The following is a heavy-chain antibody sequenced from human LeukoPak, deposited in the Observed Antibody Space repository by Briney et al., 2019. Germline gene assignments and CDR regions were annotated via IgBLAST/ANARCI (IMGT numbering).Heavy chain of an antibody. CDR2: IYYSGST. J-gene: IGHJ3*02. V-gene: IGHV4-61*08. D-gene: IGHD3-22*01. CDR3: ARLRSGYVPFDI. Sequence: SETLSLTCIVSGGSISSGGYYWSWIRQHPGKGLEWIGYIYYSGSTNYNPSLKSRVTISVDTSKNQFSLKLSSVTAADTAVYYCARLRSGYVPFDIWGQGTMVTVSS. CDR1: GGSISSGGYY.